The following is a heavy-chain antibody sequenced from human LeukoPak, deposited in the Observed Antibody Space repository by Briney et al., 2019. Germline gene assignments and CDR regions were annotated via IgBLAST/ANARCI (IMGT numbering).Heavy chain of an antibody. Sequence: SETLSLTCTVSGDSISTYYWSWIRQPPGKGLEWIGYIYYSGSTNYNPSLKSRVTISVDTSKNQFSLRLSSVTAADTAVYYCARVTGYMIEDYFDYWGQGTLVTVSS. J-gene: IGHJ4*02. CDR1: GDSISTYY. V-gene: IGHV4-59*01. D-gene: IGHD3-22*01. CDR2: IYYSGST. CDR3: ARVTGYMIEDYFDY.